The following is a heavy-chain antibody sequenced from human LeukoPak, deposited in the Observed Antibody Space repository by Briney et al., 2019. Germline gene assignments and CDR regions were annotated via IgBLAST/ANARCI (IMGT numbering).Heavy chain of an antibody. Sequence: GRSLRLSCAASGITFDDYAMHWVRQAPGKGLEWVSGISWNSGSIGYADSVKGRFTISRDNAKNSLYLQMNSLRAEDTALYYCAKDHGYYDSSGYYPSGGMDVWGQGTTVTVSS. V-gene: IGHV3-9*01. D-gene: IGHD3-22*01. J-gene: IGHJ6*02. CDR3: AKDHGYYDSSGYYPSGGMDV. CDR2: ISWNSGSI. CDR1: GITFDDYA.